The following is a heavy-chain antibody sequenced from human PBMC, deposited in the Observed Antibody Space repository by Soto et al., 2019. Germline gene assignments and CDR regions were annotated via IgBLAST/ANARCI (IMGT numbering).Heavy chain of an antibody. J-gene: IGHJ5*01. CDR3: AKDHAREQFVRGENWFDS. D-gene: IGHD6-6*01. CDR2: ISGSGVRT. Sequence: EMQLLESGGGLVQPGASLGLSCTASGFTFTNYAMTWARQAPGKGLEWVSTISGSGVRTYYADSVKGRFTISRDNSKNTLDLQMNSLRAEDTAIYYCAKDHAREQFVRGENWFDSWGQGTLVTVSS. V-gene: IGHV3-23*01. CDR1: GFTFTNYA.